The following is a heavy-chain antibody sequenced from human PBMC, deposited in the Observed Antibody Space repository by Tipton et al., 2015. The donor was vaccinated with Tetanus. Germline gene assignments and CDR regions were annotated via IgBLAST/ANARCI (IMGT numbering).Heavy chain of an antibody. CDR3: GRASGYHYGSGSYYSGEDY. CDR2: INRYNGGA. CDR1: GYTFTAFH. J-gene: IGHJ4*02. Sequence: LVQSGAEVKVSCKASGYTFTAFHIHWVRQAPGQGLEWLGWINRYNGGAHYAEKFQGGVSLTWDTSIKTAYMELSSLKSDDTAIYYCGRASGYHYGSGSYYSGEDYWGQGTLVTVSS. V-gene: IGHV1-2*02. D-gene: IGHD3-10*01.